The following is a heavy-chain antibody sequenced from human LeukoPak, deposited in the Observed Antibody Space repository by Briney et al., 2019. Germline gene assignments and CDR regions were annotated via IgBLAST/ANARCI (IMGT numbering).Heavy chain of an antibody. CDR1: GFTFSSHG. CDR3: ARDGTGSNSGWYIH. D-gene: IGHD6-19*01. CDR2: IWYDGSNK. V-gene: IGHV3-33*01. Sequence: GRSLRLSCAASGFTFSSHGMHWVPQAPGKGLEWVAVIWYDGSNKYYADSVKGRFTISRDNSKNTLYLQMNSLRAEDTAVYYCARDGTGSNSGWYIHWGQGTLVTVSS. J-gene: IGHJ4*02.